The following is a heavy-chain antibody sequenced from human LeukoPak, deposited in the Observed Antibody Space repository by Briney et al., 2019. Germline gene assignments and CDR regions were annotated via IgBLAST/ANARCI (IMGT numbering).Heavy chain of an antibody. CDR1: GFTFTRSA. J-gene: IGHJ4*02. CDR2: VVVVIGST. V-gene: IGHV1-58*02. CDR3: AADNDYSVQQWLPRGAY. D-gene: IGHD4-11*01. Sequence: ASVKVSCKTSGFTFTRSAMQWVRQARGQRREWIGWVVVVIGSTDYAQKFQERVTITRDMSTSTAYMELSSLTSEDTAVYYCAADNDYSVQQWLPRGAYWGQGTLVTVSS.